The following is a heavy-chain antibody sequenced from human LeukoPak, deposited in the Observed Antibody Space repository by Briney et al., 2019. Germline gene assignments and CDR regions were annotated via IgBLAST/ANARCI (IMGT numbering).Heavy chain of an antibody. CDR2: IIPIFDTA. Sequence: SVKVSCKASGGTFSSYGFIWVRQAPGQGLEWMGGIIPIFDTANYAQKFQGRVTITADKSTNTAYMELSSLRSEDTAVYYCARVQAAHEAFDLWGQGPMVTVSS. CDR3: ARVQAAHEAFDL. J-gene: IGHJ3*01. CDR1: GGTFSSYG. V-gene: IGHV1-69*06.